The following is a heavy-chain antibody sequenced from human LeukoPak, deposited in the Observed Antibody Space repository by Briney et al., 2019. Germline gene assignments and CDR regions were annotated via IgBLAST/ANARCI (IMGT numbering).Heavy chain of an antibody. J-gene: IGHJ4*02. CDR2: IWYDGSNK. Sequence: GGSLRLSCAASGFTFSSYGMHWVRQAPGKGLEWVAVIWYDGSNKYYADSVKGRFTISRDNSKNTLYLQMNSLRADDTAVYYCARDPYDFWSGYYLRDRWYFDYWGQGTLVTVSS. V-gene: IGHV3-33*01. D-gene: IGHD3-3*01. CDR3: ARDPYDFWSGYYLRDRWYFDY. CDR1: GFTFSSYG.